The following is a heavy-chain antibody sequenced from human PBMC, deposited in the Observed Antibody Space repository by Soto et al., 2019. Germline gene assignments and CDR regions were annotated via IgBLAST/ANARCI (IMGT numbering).Heavy chain of an antibody. CDR3: ARDFNCADGVCYMGYYYYGLDV. CDR1: GYSFTTYW. CDR2: IYPGDSDT. V-gene: IGHV5-51*01. J-gene: IGHJ6*02. D-gene: IGHD2-8*01. Sequence: RGESLKISCKGSGYSFTTYWIGWVRQMPGKGLEGMVIIYPGDSDTRYSPSFQGRFTISRDNAKDSLYLQMNSLRDEDTAVYYCARDFNCADGVCYMGYYYYGLDVWGQGTTVTVSS.